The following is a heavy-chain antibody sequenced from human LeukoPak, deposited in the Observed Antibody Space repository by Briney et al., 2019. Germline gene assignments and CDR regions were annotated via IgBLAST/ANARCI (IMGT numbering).Heavy chain of an antibody. Sequence: GGSLRLSCAASGFTFSSYWMHWVRQAPGKGLVWVSRINSDGSSTSYADSVKGRFTISRDNAKNTLYLQMNSLRAEDTAVYYCVRVGSRSEPFDYWGQGTLVTVSS. D-gene: IGHD6-25*01. V-gene: IGHV3-74*01. CDR2: INSDGSST. J-gene: IGHJ4*02. CDR3: VRVGSRSEPFDY. CDR1: GFTFSSYW.